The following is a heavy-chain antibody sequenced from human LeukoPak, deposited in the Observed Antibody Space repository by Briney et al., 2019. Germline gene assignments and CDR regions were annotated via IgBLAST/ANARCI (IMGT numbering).Heavy chain of an antibody. D-gene: IGHD4-23*01. CDR3: AILAYAVVSH. J-gene: IGHJ4*02. CDR1: GYTFTGYF. Sequence: XASVKVSCKTSGYTFTGYFIHWVRQAPGQVLEWMGWINPNSGVTSYAQKFQGRVTMTRDTSISTAYMELSRLRSDDTAVYYCAILAYAVVSHWGQGTLVTVSS. CDR2: INPNSGVT. V-gene: IGHV1-2*02.